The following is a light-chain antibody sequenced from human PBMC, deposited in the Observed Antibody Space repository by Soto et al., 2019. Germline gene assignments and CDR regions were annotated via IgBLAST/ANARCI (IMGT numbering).Light chain of an antibody. CDR1: QNVGSY. J-gene: IGKJ1*01. CDR2: AAS. Sequence: DIQMTQSPSSLSASVGDRVTITCRASQNVGSYLSWYQHRPGEAPKLLIYAASSLQSGVPSRFSGSGSGTDFTLTINSLQPEDFATYSCQQNYNAPPTFGQGTKVDIK. CDR3: QQNYNAPPT. V-gene: IGKV1-39*01.